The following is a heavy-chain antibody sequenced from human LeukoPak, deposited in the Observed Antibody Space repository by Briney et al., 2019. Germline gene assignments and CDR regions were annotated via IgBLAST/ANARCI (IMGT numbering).Heavy chain of an antibody. J-gene: IGHJ4*02. CDR2: INPNRGGT. Sequence: EASVKVSCKASGYTFTGYYMHWVRQAPGQGLEWMGWINPNRGGTNYAQKFQGWVTMTRDTSISTAYMELSRLRSDDTAVYYCARDYSSGWYYFDYWGQGTLVTVSS. V-gene: IGHV1-2*04. D-gene: IGHD6-19*01. CDR3: ARDYSSGWYYFDY. CDR1: GYTFTGYY.